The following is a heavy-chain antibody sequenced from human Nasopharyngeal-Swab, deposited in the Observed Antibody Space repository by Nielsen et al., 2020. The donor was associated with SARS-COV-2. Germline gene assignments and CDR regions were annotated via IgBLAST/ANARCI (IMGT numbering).Heavy chain of an antibody. CDR1: GYTFTGYY. J-gene: IGHJ6*02. CDR2: INPNSGGT. Sequence: ASVKVSCKASGYTFTGYYMHWVRQAPGQGLEWMGWINPNSGGTNYAQKFQGWVTITRNTSISTAYMELSSLRSEDTAVYYCARAGIAAILGVYYYGMDVWGQGTTVTVSS. CDR3: ARAGIAAILGVYYYGMDV. D-gene: IGHD6-13*01. V-gene: IGHV1-2*04.